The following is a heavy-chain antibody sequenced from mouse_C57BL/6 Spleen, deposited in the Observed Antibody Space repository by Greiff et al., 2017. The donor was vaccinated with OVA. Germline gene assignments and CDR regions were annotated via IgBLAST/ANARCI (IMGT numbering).Heavy chain of an antibody. D-gene: IGHD1-1*01. Sequence: QVQLQQSGAELVKPGASVKLSCKASGYTFTSYWMQWVKQRPGQGLEWIGEIDPSDSYTNYNQKFKGKATLTVDTSSSTAYMQLSSLTSEDSAVYYCARKDSSSAEAMDYWGQGTSVTVSS. CDR3: ARKDSSSAEAMDY. J-gene: IGHJ4*01. CDR1: GYTFTSYW. CDR2: IDPSDSYT. V-gene: IGHV1-50*01.